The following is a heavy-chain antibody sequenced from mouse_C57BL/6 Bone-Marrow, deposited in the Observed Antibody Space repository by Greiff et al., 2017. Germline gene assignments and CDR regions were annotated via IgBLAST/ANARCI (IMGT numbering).Heavy chain of an antibody. CDR2: FHPYNDDT. Sequence: VQVVESGAELVKPGASVKMSCKASGYTFTTYPIEWMKQNHGQSLEWIGNFHPYNDDTNYNEKFKGKATLTVEKSSSTAYLELSRLTSDDSEVYYGARGGNYGGYYFDYWGQGTTLTVSS. CDR1: GYTFTTYP. V-gene: IGHV1-47*01. CDR3: ARGGNYGGYYFDY. J-gene: IGHJ2*01. D-gene: IGHD2-1*01.